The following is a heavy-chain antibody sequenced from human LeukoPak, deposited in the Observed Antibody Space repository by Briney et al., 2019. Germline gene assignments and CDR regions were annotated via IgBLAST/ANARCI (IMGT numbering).Heavy chain of an antibody. Sequence: GGSLRLSCAASGFTFSSYAMSWVRQAPGKGLEWVSAISGSDGSTYYADSVKGRFTISRDNSKNTLYLQMNSLRAEDTAVYYCAKDFGPGGIVVVTTGPFDYWGQGTLVTVSS. CDR2: ISGSDGST. CDR3: AKDFGPGGIVVVTTGPFDY. CDR1: GFTFSSYA. J-gene: IGHJ4*02. V-gene: IGHV3-23*01. D-gene: IGHD3-22*01.